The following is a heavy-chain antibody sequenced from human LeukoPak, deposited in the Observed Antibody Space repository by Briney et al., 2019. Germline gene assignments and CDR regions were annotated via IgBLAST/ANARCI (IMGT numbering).Heavy chain of an antibody. CDR3: ARDLVY. CDR1: GFTFRSYS. V-gene: IGHV3-21*01. J-gene: IGHJ4*02. D-gene: IGHD2-8*02. Sequence: GGSLRLSCAASGFTFRSYSMNCVRQAPGKGLEWVSFISSGSTYIFYADSVKGRFTISRDNAESSLSLQMNSLRAEDKAVSYCARDLVYWGQGTLVTVSS. CDR2: ISSGSTYI.